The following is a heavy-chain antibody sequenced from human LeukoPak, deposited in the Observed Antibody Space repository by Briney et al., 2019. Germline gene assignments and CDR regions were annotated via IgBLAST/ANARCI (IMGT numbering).Heavy chain of an antibody. V-gene: IGHV4-59*01. Sequence: PSETLSLTCTVSGGSISSYYWSWIRQPPGKGLEWIGYIYYSGSTNYNPSLKSRVTISVDTSKDQFSLKLSSVTAADTAVYYCARSTMARGVITYYFDYWGQGTLVTVSS. J-gene: IGHJ4*02. CDR1: GGSISSYY. CDR2: IYYSGST. D-gene: IGHD3-10*01. CDR3: ARSTMARGVITYYFDY.